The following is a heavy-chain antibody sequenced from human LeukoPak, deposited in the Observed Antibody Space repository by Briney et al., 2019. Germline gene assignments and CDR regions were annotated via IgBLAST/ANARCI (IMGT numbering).Heavy chain of an antibody. V-gene: IGHV1-8*01. J-gene: IGHJ4*02. Sequence: ASVKVSCKASGYTFTSYDINWVRQATGQGLEVMGWMNPNSGNTGYAQKFQGSVTMTRNTSISTAYMELSSLRSEDTAVYYCARIHGEDRDYWGQGTLVTVSS. D-gene: IGHD4-17*01. CDR1: GYTFTSYD. CDR3: ARIHGEDRDY. CDR2: MNPNSGNT.